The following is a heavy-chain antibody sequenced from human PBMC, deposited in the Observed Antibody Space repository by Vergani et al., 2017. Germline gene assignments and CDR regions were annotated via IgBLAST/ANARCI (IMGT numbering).Heavy chain of an antibody. Sequence: QVQLVQSGAELKKPGASVSVSCKGSSHTFQNYGISWVRQAPGKGLEWMAWIRPYNGNTNYAQKLQGRVTMTTDTSTSTAYMELRSLRSDDTAVYYCAREQWLPIDYFDYWGQGTLVTVSS. CDR3: AREQWLPIDYFDY. CDR2: IRPYNGNT. J-gene: IGHJ4*02. D-gene: IGHD6-19*01. CDR1: SHTFQNYG. V-gene: IGHV1-18*01.